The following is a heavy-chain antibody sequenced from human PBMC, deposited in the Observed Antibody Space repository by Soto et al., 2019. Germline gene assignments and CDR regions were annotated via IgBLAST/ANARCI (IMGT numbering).Heavy chain of an antibody. J-gene: IGHJ4*02. D-gene: IGHD2-2*01. CDR3: ARAWGYCSSTSLRWQFYFDY. V-gene: IGHV4-59*01. CDR1: GGSTSSYY. CDR2: IYYSGST. Sequence: TSETMSVTCTVSGGSTSSYYWSWIRQPPGKGLEWIGYIYYSGSTNYNPSLKSRVTISVDTSKNQFSLKLSSVTAADTAVYYCARAWGYCSSTSLRWQFYFDYCGQGTLVTVSS.